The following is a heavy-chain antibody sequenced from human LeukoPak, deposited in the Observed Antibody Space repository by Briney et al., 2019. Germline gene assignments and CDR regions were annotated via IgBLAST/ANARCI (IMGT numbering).Heavy chain of an antibody. CDR2: IYSSGST. CDR1: GASISSGSNY. CDR3: ARDKKNDYYDSSGLFDY. V-gene: IGHV4-39*07. D-gene: IGHD3-22*01. Sequence: SETLSLTCSVSGASISSGSNYWGWIRQPPGKTLEWIGSIYSSGSTYYNSSLQSRVIIIIDTPKNHFSLTLSSVTAADTAVHYCARDKKNDYYDSSGLFDYWGQGTLVTVSS. J-gene: IGHJ4*02.